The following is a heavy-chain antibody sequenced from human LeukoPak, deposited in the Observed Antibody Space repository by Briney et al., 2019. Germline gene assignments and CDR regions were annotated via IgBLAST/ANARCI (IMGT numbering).Heavy chain of an antibody. CDR3: ARDQYDTWSRRGNFDS. CDR1: GFTFGKYW. D-gene: IGHD3-3*01. CDR2: IKLDGSEK. Sequence: GGSLRLSCVASGFTFGKYWMSWVRQAPGKGLEWVANIKLDGSEKNYVDSVKGRFTISRDNTKNSLYPQMNSLRVEDTAVFYCARDQYDTWSRRGNFDSWGQGTLVIVSS. V-gene: IGHV3-7*03. J-gene: IGHJ4*02.